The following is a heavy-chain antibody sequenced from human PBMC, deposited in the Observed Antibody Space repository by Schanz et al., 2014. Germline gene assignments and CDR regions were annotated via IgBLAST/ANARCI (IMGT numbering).Heavy chain of an antibody. V-gene: IGHV4-4*07. D-gene: IGHD3-22*01. CDR2: ISTSGST. CDR3: ATWRGDDSGGHGQFDY. J-gene: IGHJ4*02. CDR1: GGSMSSFY. Sequence: QVQLQESGPGLVKPSETLSLTCTVSGGSMSSFYWNWIRQPAGKGLEGIGRISTSGSTNYNPSLRRRVSMSIGTPKTHFSLRLSSLTAADTAVYYCATWRGDDSGGHGQFDYWGQGALVTVSS.